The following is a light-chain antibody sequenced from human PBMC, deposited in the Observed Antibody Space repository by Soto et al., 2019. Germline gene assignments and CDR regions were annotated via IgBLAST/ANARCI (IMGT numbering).Light chain of an antibody. V-gene: IGKV4-1*01. Sequence: DIVMTQSPDSLTVPLGERATINCKSSQSVLFDSNNLNYLAWYQQKPGQPPTLLFYWASTRESGVPDRFSGSWSGTDFTLTTSSLQAEDVAVYYCQQYYATPFTFGPGTTVDI. CDR1: QSVLFDSNNLNY. CDR3: QQYYATPFT. J-gene: IGKJ3*01. CDR2: WAS.